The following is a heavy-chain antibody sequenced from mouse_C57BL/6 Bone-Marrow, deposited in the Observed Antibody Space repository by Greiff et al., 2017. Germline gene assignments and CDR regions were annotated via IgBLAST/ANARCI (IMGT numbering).Heavy chain of an antibody. CDR2: INPYNGDT. Sequence: EVQLQQSGPELVKPGDSVKISCKASGYSFTGYFMNWVMQSHGKSLEWIGRINPYNGDTFYNQKFKGKATLTVDKSSSTAHMELRSLTSEDSAVYYCARERFYYDYDGDYWGQGTTLTVSS. CDR1: GYSFTGYF. D-gene: IGHD2-4*01. CDR3: ARERFYYDYDGDY. J-gene: IGHJ2*01. V-gene: IGHV1-20*01.